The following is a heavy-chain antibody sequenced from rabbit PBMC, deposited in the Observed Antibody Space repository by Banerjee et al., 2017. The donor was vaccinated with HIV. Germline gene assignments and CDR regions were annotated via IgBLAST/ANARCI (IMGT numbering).Heavy chain of an antibody. CDR2: IYAGSSSTT. J-gene: IGHJ6*01. CDR1: GFSFNSGDD. V-gene: IGHV1S40*01. CDR3: ARDTSTSFSTYGMDL. Sequence: QQLEASGGGLVKPGASLTITCKDSGFSFNSGDDMCWVRQAPGKGLEWIACIYAGSSSTTYSATWAKGRFTISKTSSTTVTLQMTSLTAADTATYFCARDTSTSFSTYGMDLWGQGTLVTVS. D-gene: IGHD1-1*01.